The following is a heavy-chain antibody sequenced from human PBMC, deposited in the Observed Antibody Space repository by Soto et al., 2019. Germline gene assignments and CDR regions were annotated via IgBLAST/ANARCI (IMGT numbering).Heavy chain of an antibody. D-gene: IGHD1-26*01. CDR1: GYTFTGHY. CDR3: GRGRSGQIVVFY. CDR2: IGPESGAT. V-gene: IGHV1-2*02. Sequence: ASVKVSCKTSGYTFTGHYIHWVRQAPQQGPEWVGEIGPESGATRYAQKFRGRVTMTMDTSITTVYMELKNLSPDDTAVYYCGRGRSGQIVVFYWGQGTPVTVSS. J-gene: IGHJ4*02.